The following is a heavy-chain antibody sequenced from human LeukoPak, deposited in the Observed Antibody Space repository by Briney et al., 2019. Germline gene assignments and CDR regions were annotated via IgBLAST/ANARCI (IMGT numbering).Heavy chain of an antibody. CDR3: ARQYCSGTRCYTDAFDL. Sequence: GGSLRLSCAASRFTFSIYWMTWVRQAPGKGLEWAANINQDGSEIYYVDSVRGRFTISRDNAKNSLYLQMSSLRAEDTAVYYCARQYCSGTRCYTDAFDLWGQGTMVTVSS. J-gene: IGHJ3*01. CDR2: INQDGSEI. D-gene: IGHD2-2*02. CDR1: RFTFSIYW. V-gene: IGHV3-7*01.